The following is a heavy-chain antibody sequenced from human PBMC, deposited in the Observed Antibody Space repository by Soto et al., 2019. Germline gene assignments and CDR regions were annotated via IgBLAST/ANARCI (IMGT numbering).Heavy chain of an antibody. Sequence: GGSLRLSCAASEFTFTNYEMNWVRQAPGKGLEWISYISSSGKTISYADSVKGRFTISRDNAKNSLYLQMNSLRAEDTAVYYCARDPEKYSGSDLGIDYWGQGTLVTVSS. CDR1: EFTFTNYE. CDR2: ISSSGKTI. V-gene: IGHV3-48*03. D-gene: IGHD5-12*01. CDR3: ARDPEKYSGSDLGIDY. J-gene: IGHJ4*02.